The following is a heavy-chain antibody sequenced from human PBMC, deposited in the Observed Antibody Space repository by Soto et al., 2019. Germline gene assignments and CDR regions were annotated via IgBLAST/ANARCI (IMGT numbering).Heavy chain of an antibody. V-gene: IGHV3-11*06. CDR1: GFTFSDYH. CDR3: ASGRIAARPPLNY. J-gene: IGHJ4*02. Sequence: PGGSLRLSCEVYGFTFSDYHMSWIRQAPGKGLEWVSDISNSSSYTKYADSVKGRFTVSRDNAKNSLYLQINSLRAEDTAVYYCASGRIAARPPLNYWGQGTLVTAPQ. D-gene: IGHD6-6*01. CDR2: ISNSSSYT.